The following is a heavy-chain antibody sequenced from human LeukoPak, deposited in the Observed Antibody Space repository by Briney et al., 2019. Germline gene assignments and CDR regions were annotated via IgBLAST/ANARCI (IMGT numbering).Heavy chain of an antibody. CDR1: GLTFSNYW. CDR2: IKQDGSEK. Sequence: GGSLRLSFAASGLTFSNYWMNWVRQAPGKGLEWVANIKQDGSEKFYVDSVRGRFTISRDNAKNSLYLQMDTLRADDTAIYYCASGSGWYIDSWGQGTLVTVSS. V-gene: IGHV3-7*01. J-gene: IGHJ4*02. CDR3: ASGSGWYIDS. D-gene: IGHD6-19*01.